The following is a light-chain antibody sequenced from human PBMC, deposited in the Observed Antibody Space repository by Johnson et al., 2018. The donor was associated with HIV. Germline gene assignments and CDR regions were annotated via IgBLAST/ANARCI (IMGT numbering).Light chain of an antibody. CDR1: SSNIGNNH. J-gene: IGLJ1*01. CDR2: ENN. Sequence: QSVLTQPPSVSAAPGQKVTISCSGSSSNIGNNHVSWYQHFSGTAPKLLIYENNKRPSGIPDRFSGSKSGTSATLGLTGLQTGVEADYYCGTWDNSLGVFFVFGTGTEVTVL. V-gene: IGLV1-51*02. CDR3: GTWDNSLGVFFV.